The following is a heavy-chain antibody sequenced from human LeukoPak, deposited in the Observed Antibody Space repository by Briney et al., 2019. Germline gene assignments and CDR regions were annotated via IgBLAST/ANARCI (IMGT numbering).Heavy chain of an antibody. V-gene: IGHV3-15*01. J-gene: IGHJ3*01. D-gene: IGHD7-27*01. CDR3: TTDWSGEIAFDF. CDR2: IKSKTDGETT. CDR1: GLTFVKAW. Sequence: GGSLRLSCAVSGLTFVKAWMRWVRQAPGKGLEWVGRIKSKTDGETTDYAAPVKGRFTISRDDSKNTMYLQMNSLKTEDTAVYYCTTDWSGEIAFDFWGQGSLVTVSS.